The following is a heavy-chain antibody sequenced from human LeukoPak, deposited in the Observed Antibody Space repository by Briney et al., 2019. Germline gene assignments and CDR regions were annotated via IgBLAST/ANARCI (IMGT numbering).Heavy chain of an antibody. V-gene: IGHV1-18*01. Sequence: VASVKVSCKASGYTFTSYGISWVRQAPGQGLEWMGWISAYNGNTNYAQKLQGRVTMTTDTSTSTAYMELRSLRSDDTAVYYCASSRYSGYQSQFDYWGQGTLVTVSS. CDR1: GYTFTSYG. J-gene: IGHJ4*02. CDR2: ISAYNGNT. CDR3: ASSRYSGYQSQFDY. D-gene: IGHD5-12*01.